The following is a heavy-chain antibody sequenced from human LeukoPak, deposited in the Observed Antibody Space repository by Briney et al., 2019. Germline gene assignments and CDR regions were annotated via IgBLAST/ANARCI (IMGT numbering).Heavy chain of an antibody. CDR2: ISWYSGSI. Sequence: SLRLSCAACGFTFDDYAMHGVRQARGGGVEGVSGISWYSGSIGYADSVRGRFTISRDNAKNSLYLQMNSLRAEDTDLYYCAKETERGYCSGGSCYTWYYFDYWGQGTLVTVSS. J-gene: IGHJ4*02. CDR1: GFTFDDYA. V-gene: IGHV3-9*01. CDR3: AKETERGYCSGGSCYTWYYFDY. D-gene: IGHD2-15*01.